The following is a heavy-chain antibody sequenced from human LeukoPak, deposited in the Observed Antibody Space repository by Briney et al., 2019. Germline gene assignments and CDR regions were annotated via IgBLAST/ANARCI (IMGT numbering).Heavy chain of an antibody. J-gene: IGHJ2*01. V-gene: IGHV3-23*01. Sequence: GGSLRLSCAASGFTFSSYAMSWVRQAPGKGLEWVSAISGSGGSTYCADSVKGRFTISRDNSKNTLYLQMNSLRAEDTAVYYCAKTGTTMSRNWYFDLWGRGTLVTVSS. CDR1: GFTFSSYA. CDR3: AKTGTTMSRNWYFDL. D-gene: IGHD1-7*01. CDR2: ISGSGGST.